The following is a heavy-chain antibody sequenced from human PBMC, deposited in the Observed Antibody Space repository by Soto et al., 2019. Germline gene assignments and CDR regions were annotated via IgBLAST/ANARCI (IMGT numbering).Heavy chain of an antibody. D-gene: IGHD1-7*01. CDR3: ASRDPGTSVDY. V-gene: IGHV4-4*02. CDR2: IYRTGST. Sequence: SETLSLTCAVSGGSFTSNNWWTWVRQPPGQGLEWIGEIYRTGSTNYNPSLKSRVTISLDKSENQFSLKVTSLTAADTAIYYCASRDPGTSVDYWGQGTLVTVSS. CDR1: GGSFTSNNW. J-gene: IGHJ4*02.